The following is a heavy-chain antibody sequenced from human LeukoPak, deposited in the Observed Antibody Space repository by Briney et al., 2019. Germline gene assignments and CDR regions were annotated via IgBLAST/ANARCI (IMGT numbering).Heavy chain of an antibody. CDR1: GGSISGNY. V-gene: IGHV4-59*01. J-gene: IGHJ5*02. Sequence: SETLSLTCSVSGGSISGNYWSWIRHSPGKGLEWIGYIYYRGTTYYNPSLKSRVTISLDTSANQFSLKLSSVTAADAAVYFCATTRDCSGGTCYYWFDPWGQGTLVTVSS. CDR3: ATTRDCSGGTCYYWFDP. CDR2: IYYRGTT. D-gene: IGHD2-15*01.